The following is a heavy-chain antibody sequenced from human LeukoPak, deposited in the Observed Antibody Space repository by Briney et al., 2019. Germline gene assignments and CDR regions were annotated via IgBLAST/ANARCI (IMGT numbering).Heavy chain of an antibody. Sequence: GASVKVSCKASGYTFTSYYIHWVRQAPGQGLEWMGIINPSGGSTRYPQKFQGRVTMTRDTSTSTVYMEVSSLRSEDTAVYYCATDKEAVPSATYFDYWGQGTLVTVSS. CDR1: GYTFTSYY. J-gene: IGHJ4*02. CDR3: ATDKEAVPSATYFDY. D-gene: IGHD2-2*01. CDR2: INPSGGST. V-gene: IGHV1-46*01.